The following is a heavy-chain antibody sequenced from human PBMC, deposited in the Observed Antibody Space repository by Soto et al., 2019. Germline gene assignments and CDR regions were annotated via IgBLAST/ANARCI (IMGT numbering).Heavy chain of an antibody. CDR3: ATWHLREHAYDI. Sequence: ASVKVSCKGSGYTFTTYVINWVRQAPGQGLEWMGYITAYSDNTKYAQNFQGRVTMTIDTSTSTAYMELRSLRPDDTAVYSCATWHLREHAYDIWGQGTTVTVSS. V-gene: IGHV1-18*04. D-gene: IGHD3-10*01. J-gene: IGHJ3*02. CDR1: GYTFTTYV. CDR2: ITAYSDNT.